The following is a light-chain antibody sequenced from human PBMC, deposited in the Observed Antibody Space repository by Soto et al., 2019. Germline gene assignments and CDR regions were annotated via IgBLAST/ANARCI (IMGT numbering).Light chain of an antibody. CDR1: QRISGY. CDR3: QQSYNTPIT. J-gene: IGKJ5*01. CDR2: AAS. V-gene: IGKV1-39*01. Sequence: DIQMTQSPSSLSASVGDRVTITCRASQRISGYLNWYQQKPGKAPKLLIFAASSLQSGVPSRFSGSGSETVFTLAITTLQPEDAATYYCQQSYNTPITFGQGTRLEL.